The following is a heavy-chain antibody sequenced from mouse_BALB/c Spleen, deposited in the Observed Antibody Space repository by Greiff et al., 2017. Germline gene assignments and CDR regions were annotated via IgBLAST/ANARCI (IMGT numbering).Heavy chain of an antibody. CDR3: ARDITTVYFDY. CDR1: GFTFSSYA. J-gene: IGHJ2*01. D-gene: IGHD1-1*01. Sequence: EVQLQQSGGGLVKPGGSLKLSCAASGFTFSSYAMSWVRQTPEKRLEWVATISSGGSYTYYPDSVKGRFTISRDNAKNTLYLQMSSLRSEDTAMYYCARDITTVYFDYWGQGTTLTVSS. CDR2: ISSGGSYT. V-gene: IGHV5-9-3*01.